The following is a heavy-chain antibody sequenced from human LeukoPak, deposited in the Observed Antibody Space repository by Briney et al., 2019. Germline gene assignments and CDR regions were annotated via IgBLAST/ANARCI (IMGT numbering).Heavy chain of an antibody. V-gene: IGHV4-61*02. Sequence: SQTLSLTCSVSGGSISSDTYYWSWIRQPAEKGLEWIGRIYTSGSTNYNPSLKSRVTISMDTSKNRFSLKLSSVTAADTAVYYCARVASSGYYYFDSWGQGTLVTVSS. CDR3: ARVASSGYYYFDS. J-gene: IGHJ4*02. CDR2: IYTSGST. CDR1: GGSISSDTYY. D-gene: IGHD3-3*01.